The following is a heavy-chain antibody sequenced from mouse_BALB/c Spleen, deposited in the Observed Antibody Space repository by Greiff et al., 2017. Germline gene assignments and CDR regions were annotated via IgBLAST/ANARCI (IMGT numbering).Heavy chain of an antibody. Sequence: EVKVVESGGGLVQPGGSRKLSCAASGFTFSSFGMHWVRQAPEKGLEWVAYISSGSSTIYYADTVKGRFTISRDNPKNTLFLQMTSLRSEDTAMYYCARRNYYGSSVDYWGQGTTLTVSS. J-gene: IGHJ2*01. CDR2: ISSGSSTI. CDR3: ARRNYYGSSVDY. V-gene: IGHV5-17*02. CDR1: GFTFSSFG. D-gene: IGHD1-1*01.